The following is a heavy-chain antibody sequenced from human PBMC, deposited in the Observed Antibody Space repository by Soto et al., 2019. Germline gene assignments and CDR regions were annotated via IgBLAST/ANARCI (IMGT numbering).Heavy chain of an antibody. J-gene: IGHJ4*02. V-gene: IGHV4-59*08. CDR3: ARHARYYFDY. CDR1: GGSISSYY. CDR2: IYYSGST. Sequence: QVQLQESGPGLVKPSETLSLTCTVSGGSISSYYWSWIRQPPGKGLEWIGYIYYSGSTNYNPSLKSRATISVDTSKNQFSLKLSSVTAADTAVYYCARHARYYFDYWGQGTLVTVSS.